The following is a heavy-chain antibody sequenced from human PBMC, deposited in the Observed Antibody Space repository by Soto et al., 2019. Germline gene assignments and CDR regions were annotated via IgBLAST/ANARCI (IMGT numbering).Heavy chain of an antibody. J-gene: IGHJ6*02. CDR2: ISGSGGST. Sequence: EVQLLESGGGLVQPGGSLRLSCAASGFTFSSYAMSWVRQAPGKGLEWVSAISGSGGSTYYADSVKGRFTISRDNSKDTMYLQMNRLRAEDTAVYYCAKGSTGTTLALFYYYGMDVWGQGTTVTVSS. D-gene: IGHD1-1*01. CDR1: GFTFSSYA. CDR3: AKGSTGTTLALFYYYGMDV. V-gene: IGHV3-23*01.